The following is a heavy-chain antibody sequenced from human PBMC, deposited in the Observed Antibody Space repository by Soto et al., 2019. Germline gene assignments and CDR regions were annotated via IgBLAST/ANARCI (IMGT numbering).Heavy chain of an antibody. CDR1: GFTFGDYA. D-gene: IGHD6-6*01. V-gene: IGHV3-23*01. Sequence: TGGSLRLSCSGSGFTFGDYAMTWVRQAPGKGLEWVSAISGSGGSAYYADSVKGRFTISRDDSKNTLYLQMNSLRAEDTAVYYCAKNRRSSIALPFDPWGQGTLVTVSS. J-gene: IGHJ5*02. CDR2: ISGSGGSA. CDR3: AKNRRSSIALPFDP.